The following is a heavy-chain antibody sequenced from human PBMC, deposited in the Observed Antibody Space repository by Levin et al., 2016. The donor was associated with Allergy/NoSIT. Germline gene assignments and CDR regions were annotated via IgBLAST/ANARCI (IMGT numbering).Heavy chain of an antibody. CDR1: GGSMSATSHY. D-gene: IGHD2/OR15-2a*01. J-gene: IGHJ5*02. Sequence: SETLSLTCTVSGGSMSATSHYWSWIRQSPGKGLEWIASLHSDSSRYQNPSLRSRITMSADLSQNKFSLNVHSVTATDTATYFCARHNSTWNLPPGRSWLGPWGQGILVIVSS. CDR2: LHSDSSR. V-gene: IGHV4-39*01. CDR3: ARHNSTWNLPPGRSWLGP.